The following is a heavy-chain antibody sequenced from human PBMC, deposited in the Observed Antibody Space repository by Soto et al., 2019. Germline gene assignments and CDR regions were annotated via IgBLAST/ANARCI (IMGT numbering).Heavy chain of an antibody. V-gene: IGHV1-69*13. CDR1: GGTFSSYA. Sequence: SVKVSCKASGGTFSSYAISGVRRSPVQGLEWMGGIIPIFGTANYAQKFQGRVTITADESTSTAYMELSSLRSEDTAVYYCATQPELLAYFDYWGQGTLVTVSS. CDR2: IIPIFGTA. CDR3: ATQPELLAYFDY. J-gene: IGHJ4*02. D-gene: IGHD1-26*01.